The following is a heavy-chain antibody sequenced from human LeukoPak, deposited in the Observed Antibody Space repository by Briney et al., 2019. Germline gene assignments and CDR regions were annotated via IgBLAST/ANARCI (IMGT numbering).Heavy chain of an antibody. CDR1: GFTLSSYA. Sequence: GGSLRLSCAASGFTLSSYAMSWVRQAPGKGLEWVSTISGGGGSTYYADSVKGRFTISRDNSKNTLSLQMSSLRAEDTAVYYCAKPITMVRGVIIGDAFDIWGQGTMVTVSS. V-gene: IGHV3-23*01. CDR3: AKPITMVRGVIIGDAFDI. CDR2: ISGGGGST. J-gene: IGHJ3*02. D-gene: IGHD3-10*01.